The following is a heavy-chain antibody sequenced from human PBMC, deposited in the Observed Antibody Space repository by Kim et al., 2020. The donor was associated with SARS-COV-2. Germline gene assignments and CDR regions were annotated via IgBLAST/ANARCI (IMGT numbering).Heavy chain of an antibody. Sequence: VEGRFTISRDNSKNTLYLKMNSLRAEDTAVYYCAKNYYDMLTGYYTPFDYWGQGTLVTVSS. V-gene: IGHV3-30*02. D-gene: IGHD3-9*01. CDR3: AKNYYDMLTGYYTPFDY. J-gene: IGHJ4*02.